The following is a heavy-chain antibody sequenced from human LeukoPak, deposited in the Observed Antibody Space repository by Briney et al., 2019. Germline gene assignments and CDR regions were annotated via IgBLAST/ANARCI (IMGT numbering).Heavy chain of an antibody. CDR2: IYSGGST. CDR3: AKEQQLVWGGFDY. V-gene: IGHV3-53*01. D-gene: IGHD6-13*01. Sequence: GGSLRLSCAASGFTVSSNYMSWVRQAPGKGLEWVSVIYSGGSTYYADSVKGRFTISRDNSKNTLYLQMNSLRAEDTAVYYCAKEQQLVWGGFDYWGQGTLVTVSS. CDR1: GFTVSSNY. J-gene: IGHJ4*02.